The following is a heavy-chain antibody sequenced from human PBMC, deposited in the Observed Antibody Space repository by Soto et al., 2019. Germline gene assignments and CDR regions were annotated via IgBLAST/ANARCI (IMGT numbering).Heavy chain of an antibody. CDR2: IRSKANSYAT. J-gene: IGHJ6*02. CDR1: GFTFSGSA. Sequence: GGSLRLSCAASGFTFSGSAMHWVRQASGKGLEWVGRIRSKANSYATAYAASVKGRFTISRDDSKNTAYLQMNSLKTEDTAVYYCTARYYYDSSGYYNGYYYYGMDVWGQGTTVTVSS. CDR3: TARYYYDSSGYYNGYYYYGMDV. D-gene: IGHD3-22*01. V-gene: IGHV3-73*01.